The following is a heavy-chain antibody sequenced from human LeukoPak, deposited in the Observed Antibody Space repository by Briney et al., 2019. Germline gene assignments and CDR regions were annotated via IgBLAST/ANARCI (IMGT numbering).Heavy chain of an antibody. Sequence: ASVKVSCKASGYTFTSYCISWVRQAPGQGLEWMGWISAYNGNTNYAQKLQGRVTMTTDTSTSTAYMELRSLRSDDTAVYYCARERTDYGDYGLDYWGQGTLVTVSS. CDR3: ARERTDYGDYGLDY. V-gene: IGHV1-18*01. J-gene: IGHJ4*02. CDR1: GYTFTSYC. D-gene: IGHD4-17*01. CDR2: ISAYNGNT.